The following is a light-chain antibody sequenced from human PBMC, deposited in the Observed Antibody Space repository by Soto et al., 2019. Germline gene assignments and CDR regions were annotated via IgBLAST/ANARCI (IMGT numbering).Light chain of an antibody. Sequence: QSVRTQPPSASGTPGQRVTISCSGSSSNIGSNYVYWYQQLPGTAPKLLIYRNNQRPSGVPDRFSGSKSGTSASLAISGLRSEDEADYYCAAWDDSLSGRYVFGTGTKLTVL. J-gene: IGLJ1*01. CDR3: AAWDDSLSGRYV. CDR1: SSNIGSNY. CDR2: RNN. V-gene: IGLV1-47*01.